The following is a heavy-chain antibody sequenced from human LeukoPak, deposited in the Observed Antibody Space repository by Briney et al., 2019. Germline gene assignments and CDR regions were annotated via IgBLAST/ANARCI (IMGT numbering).Heavy chain of an antibody. J-gene: IGHJ3*02. CDR1: VGSICSNSHF. V-gene: IGHV4-39*07. Sequence: SETLSLTCTVSVGSICSNSHFWGCTRQPPGKGVGWIGSIHYSGSTYYNPSLKSRVTISVDTSKNQFSLKLSSVTAADTAVYYCAGLPVVSAFDIWGQGTMVTVSS. CDR3: AGLPVVSAFDI. D-gene: IGHD2-15*01. CDR2: IHYSGST.